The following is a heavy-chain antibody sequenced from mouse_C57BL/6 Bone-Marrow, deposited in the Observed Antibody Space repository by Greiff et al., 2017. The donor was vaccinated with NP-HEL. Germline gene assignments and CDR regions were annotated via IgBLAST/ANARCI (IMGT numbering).Heavy chain of an antibody. D-gene: IGHD2-3*01. V-gene: IGHV1-50*01. CDR3: AIYDGYLQFAY. CDR1: GYTFTSYW. CDR2: IDPSDSYT. J-gene: IGHJ3*01. Sequence: VKLQQPGAELVKPGASVKLSCKASGYTFTSYWMQWVKQRPGQGLEWIGEIDPSDSYTNYNQKFKGKATLTVDTSSSTAYMQLSSLTSEDSAVFYCAIYDGYLQFAYWGQGTLVTVSA.